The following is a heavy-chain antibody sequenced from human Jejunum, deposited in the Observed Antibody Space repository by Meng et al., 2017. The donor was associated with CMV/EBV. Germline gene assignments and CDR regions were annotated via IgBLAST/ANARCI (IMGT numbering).Heavy chain of an antibody. CDR3: SSFDYAGHPDSFDI. Sequence: SRLIVSANSMPWVRQAPGKGLEWVSVFYTGGQTYYADAVKGRFTISRDTSKNTVDLQMNSLRAEDTAVYYCSSFDYAGHPDSFDIWGQGTLVTVSS. CDR2: FYTGGQT. J-gene: IGHJ4*01. CDR1: RLIVSANS. V-gene: IGHV3-53*01. D-gene: IGHD3-9*01.